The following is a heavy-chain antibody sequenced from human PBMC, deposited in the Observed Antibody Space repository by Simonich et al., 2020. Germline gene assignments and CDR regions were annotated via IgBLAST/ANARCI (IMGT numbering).Heavy chain of an antibody. CDR3: AREAGDLWYFDL. CDR2: INSDGSST. D-gene: IGHD7-27*01. CDR1: GFTFSSYW. V-gene: IGHV3-74*01. Sequence: EVQLVESGGGLVQPGGSLRLSCAASGFTFSSYWMHWVRQAPGKGMVRVSRINSDGSSTIYEDSVKGRFTISRDTAKNTLYLQMNSLRAEDTAVYYCAREAGDLWYFDLWGRGTLVTVSS. J-gene: IGHJ2*01.